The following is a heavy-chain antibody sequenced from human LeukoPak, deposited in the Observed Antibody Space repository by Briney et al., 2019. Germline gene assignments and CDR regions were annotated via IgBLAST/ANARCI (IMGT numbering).Heavy chain of an antibody. CDR1: GGSISSSSYY. J-gene: IGHJ6*03. CDR3: ARVSSRYSSSSHLPGWYENYYYYYYMDV. D-gene: IGHD6-13*01. V-gene: IGHV4-39*07. CDR2: IYYSGST. Sequence: PSETLSLTCTVSGGSISSSSYYWGWIRQPPGTGLEWIGSIYYSGSTYYNPSLKSRVTISVDTSKNQFSLKLSSVTAADTAVYYCARVSSRYSSSSHLPGWYENYYYYYYMDVWGKGTTVTISS.